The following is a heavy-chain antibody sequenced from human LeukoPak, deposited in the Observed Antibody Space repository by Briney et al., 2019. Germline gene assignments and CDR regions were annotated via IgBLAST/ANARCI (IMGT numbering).Heavy chain of an antibody. Sequence: ASVKVSCKASGYTFTSYYMHWVRQAPGQGLEWMGIINPSGGSTSYAQKFQGRVTMTRDTSTSTVYIELSSLRSEDTAVYYCARDRVDDFWSGYYSSRDYYYGMDVWGQGTTVTVSS. D-gene: IGHD3-3*01. CDR1: GYTFTSYY. J-gene: IGHJ6*02. CDR2: INPSGGST. V-gene: IGHV1-46*01. CDR3: ARDRVDDFWSGYYSSRDYYYGMDV.